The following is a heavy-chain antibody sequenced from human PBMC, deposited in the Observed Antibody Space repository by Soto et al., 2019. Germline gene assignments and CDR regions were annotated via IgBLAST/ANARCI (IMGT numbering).Heavy chain of an antibody. J-gene: IGHJ6*02. V-gene: IGHV3-48*02. Sequence: GGSLRLSCAASGFTFSSYSMNWVRQAPGKGLEWVSYISSSSSSTIYYADSVKGRFTISRDNAKNSLYLQMNSLRDEDTAVYYCAREGLLWFGELLIHYYGMDVWGQGTTVTVSS. D-gene: IGHD3-10*01. CDR3: AREGLLWFGELLIHYYGMDV. CDR2: ISSSSSSTI. CDR1: GFTFSSYS.